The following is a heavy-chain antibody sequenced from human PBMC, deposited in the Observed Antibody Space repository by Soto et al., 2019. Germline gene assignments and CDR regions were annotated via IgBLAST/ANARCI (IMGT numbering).Heavy chain of an antibody. CDR1: GFTFNNYA. CDR2: ISGTGGTI. CDR3: AKGPSGVVLIIS. D-gene: IGHD3-16*01. J-gene: IGHJ4*02. V-gene: IGHV3-23*01. Sequence: GGSLRLSCAASGFTFNNYAMTWVRQAPGKGLEWVAAISGTGGTINYADSVKGRFSVSRDNSNDTVYLQMNSLRGDDTAVYFCAKGPSGVVLIISWGQGPLVTVFS.